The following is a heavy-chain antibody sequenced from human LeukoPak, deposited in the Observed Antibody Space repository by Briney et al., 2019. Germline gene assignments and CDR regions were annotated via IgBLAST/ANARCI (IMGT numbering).Heavy chain of an antibody. CDR1: GGSLKNYY. CDR2: IYYNGNT. CDR3: ATGESGYYYGMDV. Sequence: SETLSLTCTVSGGSLKNYYWNWIRQPPGKGLEWIAYIYYNGNTNYNPSLKSRVSMSLDTSKNQFSLRLTSVTAADTAVYYCATGESGYYYGMDVWGQGTTVTVSS. J-gene: IGHJ6*02. V-gene: IGHV4-59*01. D-gene: IGHD3-3*01.